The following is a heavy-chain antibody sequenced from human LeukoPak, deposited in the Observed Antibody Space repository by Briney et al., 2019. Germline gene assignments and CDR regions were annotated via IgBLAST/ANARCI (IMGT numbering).Heavy chain of an antibody. CDR1: GYSFTNFW. CDR3: ARRGYSGYDPYYFDY. CDR2: IFPGDSDT. V-gene: IGHV5-51*01. Sequence: ESLKISCKASGYSFTNFWIGWVRQMPGKGLEWMGIIFPGDSDTIYSPSFQGQVTISADKSISTAYLQWSSLTASDTAIYYCARRGYSGYDPYYFDYWGQGTLVTVSS. D-gene: IGHD5-12*01. J-gene: IGHJ4*02.